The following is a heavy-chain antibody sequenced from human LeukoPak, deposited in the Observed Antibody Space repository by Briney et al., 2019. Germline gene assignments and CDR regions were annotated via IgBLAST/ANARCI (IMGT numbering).Heavy chain of an antibody. V-gene: IGHV5-51*01. CDR3: LGIPAAGSLKGSFDI. CDR1: GYSFTSYW. Sequence: GESLKISCKGSGYSFTSYWIGRVRQMPGKGLEWMGIIYPGDSDTTYSPSFQGQVTISADKSISTAYLQWSSLKASDSAMYYCLGIPAAGSLKGSFDILGQRTMVTVSS. J-gene: IGHJ3*02. CDR2: IYPGDSDT. D-gene: IGHD6-13*01.